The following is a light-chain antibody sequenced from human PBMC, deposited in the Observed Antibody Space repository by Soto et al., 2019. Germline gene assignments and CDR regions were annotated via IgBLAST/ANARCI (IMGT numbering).Light chain of an antibody. CDR3: SSYTSSSTLEV. V-gene: IGLV2-14*01. CDR2: DVS. Sequence: QSALTQPASVSGSPGQSITISCTGTSIEVGGYNYVSWYQQHPGKAPKLMIYDVSNRPSGVSNRFSGSKSGNTASLTISGLQAEDEADYYCSSYTSSSTLEVFGTGTKLTVL. CDR1: SIEVGGYNY. J-gene: IGLJ1*01.